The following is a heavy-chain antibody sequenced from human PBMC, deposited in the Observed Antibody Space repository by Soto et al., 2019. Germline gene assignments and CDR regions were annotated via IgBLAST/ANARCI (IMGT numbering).Heavy chain of an antibody. CDR1: GFTFTGHW. D-gene: IGHD6-19*01. CDR3: AKERSGGWSRGFDY. Sequence: PGGSLRLSCAASGFTFTGHWMHWVRQVPGKGPVWVSRINPDGSTTNYADSVKGRFTISRDNTKNTLYLQMNSLRAEDTAVYYCAKERSGGWSRGFDYWGQGTLVTVSS. J-gene: IGHJ4*02. CDR2: INPDGSTT. V-gene: IGHV3-74*01.